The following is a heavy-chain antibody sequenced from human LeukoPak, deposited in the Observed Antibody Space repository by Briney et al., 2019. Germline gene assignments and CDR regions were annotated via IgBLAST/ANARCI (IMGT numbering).Heavy chain of an antibody. J-gene: IGHJ3*02. CDR3: AREYYDSNKAPAFDI. V-gene: IGHV4-4*02. Sequence: PSGTLSLTCAVSGGSISSSNWWSWVRPPPGKGLEWIGSIYYSGSTYYNPSPKSRVTISVDTSKNQFSLKLSSVTAADTAVYYCAREYYDSNKAPAFDIWGQGTMVTVSS. D-gene: IGHD3-22*01. CDR1: GGSISSSNW. CDR2: IYYSGST.